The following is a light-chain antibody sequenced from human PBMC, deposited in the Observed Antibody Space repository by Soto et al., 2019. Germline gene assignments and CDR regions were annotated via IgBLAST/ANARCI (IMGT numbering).Light chain of an antibody. CDR1: QSVTSNY. J-gene: IGKJ4*01. CDR3: QQYGSSPLT. Sequence: EIVLTQSPGILSLSPGERATLSCRASQSVTSNYLVWYQQKPGQAPRLLIYGASSRATGIPDRFSGSGSGTDFTLTISRLKTEDCAVYYCQQYGSSPLTFGGGTKVEIK. V-gene: IGKV3-20*01. CDR2: GAS.